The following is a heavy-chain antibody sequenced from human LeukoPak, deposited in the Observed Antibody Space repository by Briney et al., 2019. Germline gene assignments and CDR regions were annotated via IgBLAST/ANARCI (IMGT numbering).Heavy chain of an antibody. CDR3: AKGGQRWRGGNYHFDY. CDR2: ISGGASNT. Sequence: PGGSLRLSCAASGFTFSSYAMSWVRQAPGKGLEWVSSISGGASNTYYPDSVKGRFTISRDNSKNTLYLQMNSLRAEDTAIYYCAKGGQRWRGGNYHFDYWGQGTLVTVSS. V-gene: IGHV3-23*01. J-gene: IGHJ4*02. CDR1: GFTFSSYA. D-gene: IGHD1-26*01.